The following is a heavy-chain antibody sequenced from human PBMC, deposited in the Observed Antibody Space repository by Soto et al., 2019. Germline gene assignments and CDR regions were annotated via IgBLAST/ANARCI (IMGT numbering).Heavy chain of an antibody. Sequence: ASVKVSCKASGGTFSSYAISWVRQAPGQGLEWMGGIIPIFGTANYAQKFQGRVTITADKSTSTAYMELSSLRSEDTAVYYCARDLIAVAGSHWFDPWGQGTLVTVSS. CDR3: ARDLIAVAGSHWFDP. CDR1: GGTFSSYA. CDR2: IIPIFGTA. D-gene: IGHD6-19*01. J-gene: IGHJ5*02. V-gene: IGHV1-69*06.